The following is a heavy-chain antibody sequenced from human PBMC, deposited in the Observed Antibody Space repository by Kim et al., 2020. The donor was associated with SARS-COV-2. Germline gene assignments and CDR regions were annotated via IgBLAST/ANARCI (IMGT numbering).Heavy chain of an antibody. CDR3: ASWFGVDH. V-gene: IGHV4-59*02. J-gene: IGHJ4*02. CDR1: GASVTSSY. CDR2: IYYDGRT. Sequence: SETLSLTCTVSGASVTSSYWSWIRQPPGKGLEWIGYIYYDGRTDYNPSLKSRVTMSVDTSKNQFSLRLTSVTAADTAVYYCASWFGVDHWGQGTLVTV. D-gene: IGHD3-10*01.